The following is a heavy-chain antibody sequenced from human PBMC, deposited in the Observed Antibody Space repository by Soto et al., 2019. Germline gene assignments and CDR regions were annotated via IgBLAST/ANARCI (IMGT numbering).Heavy chain of an antibody. V-gene: IGHV5-10-1*01. CDR3: ARGAIRLGYYYGSGSPKGYYYGMDV. Sequence: RGESLKISCKGSGYSFTSYWISWVRQMPGKGLEWMGRIDPSDSYTNYSPSFQGHVTISADKSISTAYLQWSSLKASDTAMYYCARGAIRLGYYYGSGSPKGYYYGMDVWGQGTTFTVSS. CDR2: IDPSDSYT. J-gene: IGHJ6*02. D-gene: IGHD3-10*01. CDR1: GYSFTSYW.